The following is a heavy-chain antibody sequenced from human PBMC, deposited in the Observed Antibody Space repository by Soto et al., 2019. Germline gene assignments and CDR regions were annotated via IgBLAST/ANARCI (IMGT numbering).Heavy chain of an antibody. J-gene: IGHJ5*02. CDR2: IYYSGST. CDR3: ARVASARTIFGVVINNWFDP. D-gene: IGHD3-3*01. Sequence: SETLSLTCTVSGGSVSSGSYYLSWIRQPPGKGLEWIGYIYYSGSTNYNPSLKSRVTISVDTSKNQFSLKLSSVTAADTAVYYCARVASARTIFGVVINNWFDPWGQGTLVTVSS. V-gene: IGHV4-61*01. CDR1: GGSVSSGSYY.